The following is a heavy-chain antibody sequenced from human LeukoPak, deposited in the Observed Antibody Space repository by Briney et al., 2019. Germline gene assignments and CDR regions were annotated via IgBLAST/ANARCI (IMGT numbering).Heavy chain of an antibody. CDR2: IYYSGST. V-gene: IGHV4-34*09. Sequence: PSETLSLTCAVYGGSFSGYYWSWIRQPPGKGLEWIGYIYYSGSTYYNPSLKSRVTISVDTSKNQFSLKLSSVTAADTAVYYCAREPYYYDSSGYYAHAFDIWGQGTMVTVSS. J-gene: IGHJ3*02. CDR3: AREPYYYDSSGYYAHAFDI. CDR1: GGSFSGYY. D-gene: IGHD3-22*01.